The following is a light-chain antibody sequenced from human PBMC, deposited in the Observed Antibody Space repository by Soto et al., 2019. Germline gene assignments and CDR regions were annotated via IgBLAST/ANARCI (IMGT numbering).Light chain of an antibody. V-gene: IGKV1-5*03. Sequence: DIQMTQSPSTLSASVGDRVTITCRASQSISSWFAWYQQKPGKAPKLVIYKASSLESGVPSRFSGSGSGTEFTLTISSLQPDDFATYYCQQYNSYSLFGQGTKVEIK. CDR3: QQYNSYSL. CDR1: QSISSW. J-gene: IGKJ1*01. CDR2: KAS.